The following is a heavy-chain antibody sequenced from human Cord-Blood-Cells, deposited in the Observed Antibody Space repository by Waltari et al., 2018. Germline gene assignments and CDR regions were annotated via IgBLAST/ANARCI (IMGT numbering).Heavy chain of an antibody. J-gene: IGHJ5*02. Sequence: QVQLVQSGAEVKKPGASVKVSCKASGYTFTSYYMHWVRQAPGQGLEWMGIINPSGGSTSYAQKFQGRVTMTRDTSTSTVYMELSSLRSEDTAVYYCARDRDPKVRGSRPGRFDPWGQGTLVTVSS. CDR2: INPSGGST. CDR1: GYTFTSYY. CDR3: ARDRDPKVRGSRPGRFDP. D-gene: IGHD3-10*01. V-gene: IGHV1-46*01.